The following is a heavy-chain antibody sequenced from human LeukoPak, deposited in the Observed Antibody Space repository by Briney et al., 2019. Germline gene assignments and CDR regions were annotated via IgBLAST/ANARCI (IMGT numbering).Heavy chain of an antibody. Sequence: GGSLRLSCAASGFTFSSYAMHWVRQAPGKGLEWVAVISYDGSNKYYADSVKGRFTISRDNSKNTLYLQMNSLRAEDTAVYYCARDGIVVVPAATPYYFDCWGQGTLVTVSS. CDR2: ISYDGSNK. CDR1: GFTFSSYA. V-gene: IGHV3-30-3*01. J-gene: IGHJ4*02. D-gene: IGHD2-2*01. CDR3: ARDGIVVVPAATPYYFDC.